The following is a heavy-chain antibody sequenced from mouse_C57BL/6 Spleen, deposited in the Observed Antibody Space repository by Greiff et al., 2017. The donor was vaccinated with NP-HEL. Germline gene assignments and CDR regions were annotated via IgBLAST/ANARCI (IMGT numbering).Heavy chain of an antibody. Sequence: DVKLVESGGGLVQPGGSLKLSCAASGFTFSDYYMYWVRQTPEKRLEWVAYISNGGGSTYYPDTVKGRFTISRDNAKNTLYLQMSRLKSEDTAMYYCARHLGAMDYWGQGTSVTVSS. J-gene: IGHJ4*01. CDR3: ARHLGAMDY. CDR2: ISNGGGST. CDR1: GFTFSDYY. V-gene: IGHV5-12*01. D-gene: IGHD4-1*01.